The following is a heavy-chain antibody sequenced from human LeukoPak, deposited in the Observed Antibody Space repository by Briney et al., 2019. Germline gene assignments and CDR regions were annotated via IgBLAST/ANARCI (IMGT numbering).Heavy chain of an antibody. CDR3: AKVDGYNSGWYDY. CDR2: ISWNSGNI. CDR1: GFTFDDYA. D-gene: IGHD6-19*01. Sequence: GGSLRLSCAASGFTFDDYAMHWVRQAPGKGLEWVSGISWNSGNIGYADSVKGRFTISRDNAKNSLYLQMDSLRAEDTAFYYCAKVDGYNSGWYDYWGQGTLVTVSS. V-gene: IGHV3-9*01. J-gene: IGHJ4*02.